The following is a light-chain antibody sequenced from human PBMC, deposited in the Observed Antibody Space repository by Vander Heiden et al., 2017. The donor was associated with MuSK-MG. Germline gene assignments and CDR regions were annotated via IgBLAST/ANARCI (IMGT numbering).Light chain of an antibody. V-gene: IGLV1-44*01. CDR1: SSDHGSGA. Sequence: QSVLAHPHSVSATPGLRISISCSGGSSDHGSGAVNWFQQAPGTSPKLLMYNSYQRPSGVPDRFSGTKSGASASLAISGLQSEDEADYYCAAWDDSLNGWVFGGGTKVTVL. CDR2: NSY. J-gene: IGLJ3*02. CDR3: AAWDDSLNGWV.